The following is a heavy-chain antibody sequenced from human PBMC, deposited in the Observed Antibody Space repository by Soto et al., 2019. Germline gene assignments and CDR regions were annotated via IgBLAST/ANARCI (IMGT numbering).Heavy chain of an antibody. CDR3: ASLTGITGNYNWFDP. CDR1: GFTFSSYS. V-gene: IGHV3-48*02. D-gene: IGHD1-20*01. Sequence: GGSLILSCAASGFTFSSYSMNWVRQAPGKGLEWVSYISSSSSTIYYADSVKGRFTISRDNAKNSLYLQMNSLRDEDTAVYYCASLTGITGNYNWFDPWGQGTLVTVSS. CDR2: ISSSSSTI. J-gene: IGHJ5*02.